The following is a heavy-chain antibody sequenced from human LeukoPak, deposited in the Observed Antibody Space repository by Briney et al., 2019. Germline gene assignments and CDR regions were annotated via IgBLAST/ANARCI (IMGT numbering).Heavy chain of an antibody. V-gene: IGHV3-74*01. CDR2: INSDGGTT. Sequence: GGSLRLSCGASGFTFGTYWMHWVRQAPGKGLVWVSGINSDGGTTTYADSVKGRFTISRDNAKNTLYLQMNNLRAEDTAVYYCARDLGQYYDTSDNWFDPWGQGTLVTVSS. J-gene: IGHJ5*02. CDR1: GFTFGTYW. CDR3: ARDLGQYYDTSDNWFDP. D-gene: IGHD3-22*01.